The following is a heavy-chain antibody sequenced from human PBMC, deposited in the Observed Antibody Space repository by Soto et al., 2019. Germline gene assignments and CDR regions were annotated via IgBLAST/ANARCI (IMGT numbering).Heavy chain of an antibody. CDR3: AKVGRWLQFVDY. CDR2: FSGRGGST. CDR1: GFTFSSYP. J-gene: IGHJ4*02. Sequence: EVQLLESGGALVKPGGSLSPSCAAPGFTFSSYPLGWFPQAPGRGLEWVSAFSGRGGSTYYAASVKGRFTISRDNSKNTLYLQMNSLRAEDTAVYYCAKVGRWLQFVDYWGQGTLVTVSS. D-gene: IGHD5-12*01. V-gene: IGHV3-23*01.